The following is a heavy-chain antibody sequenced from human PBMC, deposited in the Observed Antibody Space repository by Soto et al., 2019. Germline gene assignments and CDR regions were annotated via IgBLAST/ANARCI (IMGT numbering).Heavy chain of an antibody. CDR3: ARGANVLLWFGESTPGYYGMDV. Sequence: SETLSLTSTVSGGSISSYYWSWIRQPPGKGLEWVGYIYYSGSTNYNPSLKSRVTISVDTSKNQFSLKLSSVTAADTAVYYCARGANVLLWFGESTPGYYGMDVWGQGTTVTVSS. D-gene: IGHD3-10*01. J-gene: IGHJ6*02. CDR2: IYYSGST. V-gene: IGHV4-59*01. CDR1: GGSISSYY.